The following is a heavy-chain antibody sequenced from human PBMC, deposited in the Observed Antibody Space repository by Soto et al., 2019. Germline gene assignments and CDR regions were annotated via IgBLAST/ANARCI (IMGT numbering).Heavy chain of an antibody. Sequence: SETLSLTCAVYGGSFSGYYWSWIRQPPGKGLEWIGEINHSGSTNYNPSLKSRVTISVDTSKNQFSLKLGSVTAADTAVYYCARGPYCSGGSCYSGWFDPWGQGTLVTVSS. CDR3: ARGPYCSGGSCYSGWFDP. D-gene: IGHD2-15*01. CDR2: INHSGST. V-gene: IGHV4-34*01. CDR1: GGSFSGYY. J-gene: IGHJ5*02.